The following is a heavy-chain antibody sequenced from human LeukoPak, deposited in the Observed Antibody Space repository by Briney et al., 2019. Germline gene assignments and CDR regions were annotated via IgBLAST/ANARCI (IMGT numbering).Heavy chain of an antibody. CDR2: ISSSSSYI. CDR3: ARGIAAAGTSDDY. J-gene: IGHJ4*02. D-gene: IGHD6-13*01. Sequence: GGSLRLSCAASGFTFSSYSMNWVRQAPGKGLEWVSSISSSSSYIYYADSVKGRFTISRDNAKNSLYLQMNSLRAEDTAVYYCARGIAAAGTSDDYWGQGNLVTVSS. CDR1: GFTFSSYS. V-gene: IGHV3-21*01.